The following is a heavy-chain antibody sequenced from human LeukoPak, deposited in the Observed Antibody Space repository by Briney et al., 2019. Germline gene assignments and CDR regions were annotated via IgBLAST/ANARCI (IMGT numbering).Heavy chain of an antibody. CDR2: IYYSGST. J-gene: IGHJ3*02. Sequence: PSETLSLTCTVSGGSISSYYWSWIRQPPGKGLEWIGYIYYSGSTNYNPSLKSRVTISVDTSKNQFSLKLSSVTAADTAVYYCATTGYDSSGYYYQDAFDIWGQGTMVTVSS. D-gene: IGHD3-22*01. CDR1: GGSISSYY. CDR3: ATTGYDSSGYYYQDAFDI. V-gene: IGHV4-59*08.